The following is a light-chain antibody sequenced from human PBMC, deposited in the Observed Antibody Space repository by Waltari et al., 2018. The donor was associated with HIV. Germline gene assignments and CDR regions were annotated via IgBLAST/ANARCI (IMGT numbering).Light chain of an antibody. Sequence: QAVVTQEPSLTVSPGGTVTLTCGSSTGAVTSGHYPYWFQQKPGQAPRTLIYDTRNKHSWTPARFSGSFLGGKAALTLSGAQPEDEAEYYCLLSYGGARVFGGGTKLTVL. CDR3: LLSYGGARV. CDR1: TGAVTSGHY. V-gene: IGLV7-46*01. J-gene: IGLJ3*02. CDR2: DTR.